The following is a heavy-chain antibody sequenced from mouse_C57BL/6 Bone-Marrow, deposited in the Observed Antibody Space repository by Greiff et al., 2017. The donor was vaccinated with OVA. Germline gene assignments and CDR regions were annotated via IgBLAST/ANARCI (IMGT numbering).Heavy chain of an antibody. J-gene: IGHJ3*01. CDR1: GFSLTSYG. Sequence: QVQLQQSGPGLVQPSQSLSITCTVPGFSLTSYGLHWVRQSPGKGLEWLGVLWRGGSTDYIAAFMSRLSITKDNSKSQVFFKMNSLQADDTAIYYCAKNRGDGYYIAYWGQGTLVTVSA. CDR3: AKNRGDGYYIAY. V-gene: IGHV2-5*01. CDR2: LWRGGST. D-gene: IGHD2-3*01.